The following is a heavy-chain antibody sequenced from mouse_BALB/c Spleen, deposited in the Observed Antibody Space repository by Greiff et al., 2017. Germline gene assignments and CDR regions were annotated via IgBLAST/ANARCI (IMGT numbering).Heavy chain of an antibody. V-gene: IGHV1-9*01. J-gene: IGHJ2*01. CDR2: ILPGSGST. CDR1: GYTFSSYW. D-gene: IGHD2-14*01. CDR3: ARDYRYDETDYFDY. Sequence: QVHVKQSGAELMKPGASVKISCKATGYTFSSYWIEWVKQRPGHGLEWIGEILPGSGSTNYNEKFKGKATFTADTSSNTAYMQLSSLTSEDSAVYYCARDYRYDETDYFDYWGQGTTLTVSS.